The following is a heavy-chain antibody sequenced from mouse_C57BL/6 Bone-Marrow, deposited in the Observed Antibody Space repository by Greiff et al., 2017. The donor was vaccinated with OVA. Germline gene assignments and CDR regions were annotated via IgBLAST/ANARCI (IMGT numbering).Heavy chain of an antibody. Sequence: QVQLQQSGAELVKPGASVKLSCKASGYTFTEYTIHWVKQRSGQGLEWIGWFYPGGGSIKYNEKFKDKATWNEDKSSNTVYIELSRLTSEDSAVYFCARHEEGAPSWFAYWGQGTLVTVSA. CDR1: GYTFTEYT. D-gene: IGHD3-1*01. J-gene: IGHJ3*01. V-gene: IGHV1-62-2*01. CDR3: ARHEEGAPSWFAY. CDR2: FYPGGGSI.